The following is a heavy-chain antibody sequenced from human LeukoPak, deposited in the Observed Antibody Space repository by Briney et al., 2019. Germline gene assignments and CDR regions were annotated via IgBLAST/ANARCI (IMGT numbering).Heavy chain of an antibody. CDR1: GYTFTGYY. CDR2: INPNSGGT. CDR3: ARDGYYDSSGYYR. Sequence: RASVKVSCKASGYTFTGYYMHWVRQAPGQGLEWMGWINPNSGGTNYAQKFQGRVTMTRDTSISTAYMELSRLRSDDTAVYYCARDGYYDSSGYYRWGQGTLVTVSS. V-gene: IGHV1-2*02. D-gene: IGHD3-22*01. J-gene: IGHJ4*02.